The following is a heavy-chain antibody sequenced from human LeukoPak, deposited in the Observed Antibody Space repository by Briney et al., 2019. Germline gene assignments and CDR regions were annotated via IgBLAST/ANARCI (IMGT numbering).Heavy chain of an antibody. D-gene: IGHD3-10*01. J-gene: IGHJ4*02. CDR3: ARIANYYGSGSYYNVD. Sequence: ASVKVSCKASGGTFSSYAISWVRQAPGQGLEWMGWISAYNGNTNYAQKLQGRVTMTTDTSTSTAYMELRSLRSDDTAVYYCARIANYYGSGSYYNVDWGQGTLVTVSS. V-gene: IGHV1-18*01. CDR2: ISAYNGNT. CDR1: GGTFSSYA.